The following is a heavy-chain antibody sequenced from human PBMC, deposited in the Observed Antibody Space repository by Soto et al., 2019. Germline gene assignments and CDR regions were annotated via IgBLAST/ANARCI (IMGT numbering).Heavy chain of an antibody. Sequence: ASVKVSCKASGYTFTSYVISWVRQAPGQGLEWMGWISAYNGNTNYAQKLQGRVTMTTDTSTSTAYMELRSLRSDDTAVYYCARAGGYSSGWYDRWFDPWGQGTLVTVSS. V-gene: IGHV1-18*01. CDR3: ARAGGYSSGWYDRWFDP. CDR1: GYTFTSYV. J-gene: IGHJ5*02. CDR2: ISAYNGNT. D-gene: IGHD6-19*01.